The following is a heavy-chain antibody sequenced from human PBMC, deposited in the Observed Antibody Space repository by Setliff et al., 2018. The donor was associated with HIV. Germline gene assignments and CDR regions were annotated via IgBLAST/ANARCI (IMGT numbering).Heavy chain of an antibody. CDR3: AREIVTLYTGGHYLYGIDV. V-gene: IGHV3-11*06. Sequence: LRLSCAASGFTFSDYYMSWIRQAPGKGLEWVSYITGSSSYTNYADSVKGRFTISRDNAKNSLYLQMNSLRAGDTAVYYCAREIVTLYTGGHYLYGIDVWGQGTAVTVSS. CDR1: GFTFSDYY. CDR2: ITGSSSYT. J-gene: IGHJ6*02. D-gene: IGHD3-22*01.